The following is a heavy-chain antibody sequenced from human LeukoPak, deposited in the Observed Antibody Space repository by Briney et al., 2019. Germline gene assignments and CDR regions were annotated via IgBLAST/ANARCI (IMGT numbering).Heavy chain of an antibody. CDR3: ARLIVATLWSNYYGMDV. D-gene: IGHD5-12*01. V-gene: IGHV1-18*01. CDR1: GYTFTSYG. CDR2: ISAYNGNT. J-gene: IGHJ6*02. Sequence: ASVKVSCKASGYTFTSYGISWVRQAPGQGLEWMGWISAYNGNTNYAQKLQGRVTMTTDTSTSTAYMELRSLRSDDTAVYYCARLIVATLWSNYYGMDVWGQGTTVTVSS.